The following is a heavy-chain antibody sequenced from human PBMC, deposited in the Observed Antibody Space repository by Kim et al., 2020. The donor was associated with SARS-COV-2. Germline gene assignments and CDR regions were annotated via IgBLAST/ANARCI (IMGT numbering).Heavy chain of an antibody. Sequence: YADSVKGRFTISRDNSKNTLYLQMNSLRAEDTAVYYCARGIQLWWYYFDYWGQGTLVTVSS. V-gene: IGHV3-33*01. CDR3: ARGIQLWWYYFDY. D-gene: IGHD5-18*01. J-gene: IGHJ4*02.